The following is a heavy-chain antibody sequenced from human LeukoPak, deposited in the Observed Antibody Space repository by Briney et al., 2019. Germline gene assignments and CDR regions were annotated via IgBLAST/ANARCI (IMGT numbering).Heavy chain of an antibody. CDR1: GYSFSSYW. V-gene: IGHV5-51*01. CDR3: ARHLSSIGSCPNY. J-gene: IGHJ4*02. Sequence: GESLKISCKGSGYSFSSYWIAWVRQMPGKGLEWMGVIYPGNSDITYSPSFQGQVTISADKSVSTAYLHWSSLKASDTAIYYCARHLSSIGSCPNYWGQGTLVTVSS. D-gene: IGHD2-15*01. CDR2: IYPGNSDI.